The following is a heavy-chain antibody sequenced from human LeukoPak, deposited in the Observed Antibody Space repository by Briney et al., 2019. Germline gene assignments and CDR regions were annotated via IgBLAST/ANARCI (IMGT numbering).Heavy chain of an antibody. CDR3: ARVMGGPPRLVAFDI. Sequence: GGSLRLSCAASGFTFSDYYMSWIRQAPGKGLEWVSYISSSGSTIYYADSVKGRFTISRDNAKNSLYLQMNSLRAEYTAVYYCARVMGGPPRLVAFDIWGQGTMVTVSS. V-gene: IGHV3-11*04. CDR2: ISSSGSTI. J-gene: IGHJ3*02. CDR1: GFTFSDYY. D-gene: IGHD2-15*01.